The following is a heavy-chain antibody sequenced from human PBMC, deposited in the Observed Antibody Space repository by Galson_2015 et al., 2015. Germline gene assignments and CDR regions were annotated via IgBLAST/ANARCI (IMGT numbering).Heavy chain of an antibody. J-gene: IGHJ4*02. CDR2: ISYDGSNK. V-gene: IGHV3-30-3*01. CDR3: ADDSSG. CDR1: GFTFSSYA. D-gene: IGHD3-22*01. Sequence: SLRLSCAASGFTFSSYAMHWVRQAPGKGLEWVAVISYDGSNKYYADSVKGRFTISRDNSKNTLYLQMNSLRAEDTAVNYCADDSSGWGQGTLVTVSS.